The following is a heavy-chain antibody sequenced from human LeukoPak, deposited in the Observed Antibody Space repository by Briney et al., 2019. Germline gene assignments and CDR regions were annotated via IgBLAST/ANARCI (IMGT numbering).Heavy chain of an antibody. J-gene: IGHJ4*02. Sequence: GGSLRLSCAASGFTFSRYAMHWVRQAPGKGLEWVAVISYDGNNKYYADSVQGRFTISRDNSKNTLYLQMNSLRAEDTAVYYCAKERSYYDSSGCLDYWGQGTLVTVSS. D-gene: IGHD3-22*01. CDR3: AKERSYYDSSGCLDY. CDR1: GFTFSRYA. V-gene: IGHV3-30*18. CDR2: ISYDGNNK.